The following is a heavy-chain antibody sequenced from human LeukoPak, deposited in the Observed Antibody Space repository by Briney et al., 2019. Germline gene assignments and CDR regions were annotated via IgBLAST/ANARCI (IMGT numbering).Heavy chain of an antibody. J-gene: IGHJ4*02. D-gene: IGHD2-21*01. CDR2: IYHSGST. V-gene: IGHV4-4*02. CDR3: ASRHCSGGDCYFAGADPFDH. CDR1: GGSISSSNW. Sequence: SETLSLTCAVSGGSISSSNWWSWVRQPPGKGLEWIGEIYHSGSTNYNPSLKSRVTISVDKSKNQFSLKLSSVTAADTAVYYCASRHCSGGDCYFAGADPFDHWGQGTLVTVSS.